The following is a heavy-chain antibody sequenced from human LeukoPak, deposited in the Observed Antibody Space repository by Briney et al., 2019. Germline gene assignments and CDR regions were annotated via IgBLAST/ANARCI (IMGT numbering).Heavy chain of an antibody. Sequence: GGSLRLACAASGFTFSSYWMSWVRQAPGKGLEWVANIKQDGSEKYYVDSVKGRFTISRDNAKNSLYLQMNSLRAEDTAVYYCAELGITMIGGVWGKGTTVTISS. J-gene: IGHJ6*04. CDR1: GFTFSSYW. CDR3: AELGITMIGGV. V-gene: IGHV3-7*01. CDR2: IKQDGSEK. D-gene: IGHD3-10*02.